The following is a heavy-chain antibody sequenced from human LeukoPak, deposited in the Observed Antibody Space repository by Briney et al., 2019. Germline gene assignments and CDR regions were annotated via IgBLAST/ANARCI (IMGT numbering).Heavy chain of an antibody. Sequence: GGSLRLSCAASGFTVSSNYMSWVRQAPGKGLEWVSVIYSGGSTYYADSVKGRFTISRDNAKNTLYLQMNSLRAEDTAVYYCVRGYCVGSSCSRAYWGQGTLVTVSS. V-gene: IGHV3-53*01. CDR3: VRGYCVGSSCSRAY. J-gene: IGHJ4*02. D-gene: IGHD2-15*01. CDR1: GFTVSSNY. CDR2: IYSGGST.